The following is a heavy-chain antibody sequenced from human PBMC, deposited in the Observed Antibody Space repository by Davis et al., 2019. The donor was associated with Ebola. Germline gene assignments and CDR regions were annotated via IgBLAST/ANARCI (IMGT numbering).Heavy chain of an antibody. Sequence: AASVKVSCKASGYTLSDKYMHWVRQAPGQGLEWMGWMNPNSGNTGYAQKFQGRVTMTRNTSISTAYMELSSLRSEDTAVYYCARAGDTMVRGVIIGYYFDYWGQGTLVTVSS. J-gene: IGHJ4*02. CDR3: ARAGDTMVRGVIIGYYFDY. CDR1: GYTLSDKY. V-gene: IGHV1-8*02. D-gene: IGHD3-10*01. CDR2: MNPNSGNT.